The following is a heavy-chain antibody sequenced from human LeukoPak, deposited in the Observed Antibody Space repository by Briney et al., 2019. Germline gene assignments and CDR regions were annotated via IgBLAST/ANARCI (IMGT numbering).Heavy chain of an antibody. V-gene: IGHV4-39*07. Sequence: SETLSLTCTVSGDSISTSNSYWGWIRQPPGKGLEWIGSIYYSGSTYYNPSLKSRVTISVDTSKNQFSLKLSSVTAADTAVYYCARVNWNDFFDYWGQGTLVTVSS. CDR1: GDSISTSNSY. D-gene: IGHD1-1*01. J-gene: IGHJ4*02. CDR3: ARVNWNDFFDY. CDR2: IYYSGST.